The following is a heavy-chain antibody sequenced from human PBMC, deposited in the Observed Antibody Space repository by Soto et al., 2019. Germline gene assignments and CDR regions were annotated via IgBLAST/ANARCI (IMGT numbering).Heavy chain of an antibody. CDR1: GDTFLSND. CDR2: INPNSGNT. D-gene: IGHD1-26*01. CDR3: AKDLFSGGSYQNWFDF. V-gene: IGHV1-8*01. Sequence: GASVKVSCKASGDTFLSNDINWVRQAPGQGLEWMGWINPNSGNTGYAQKFQGRLTMTRNTSVTTAYMELSGLRSEDTAVYYCAKDLFSGGSYQNWFDFWGQGTLVTVFS. J-gene: IGHJ5*01.